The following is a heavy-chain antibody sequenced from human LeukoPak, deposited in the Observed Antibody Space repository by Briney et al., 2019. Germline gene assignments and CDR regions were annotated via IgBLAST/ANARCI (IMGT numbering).Heavy chain of an antibody. CDR3: VKEAYYGWGSSPTFYFDY. D-gene: IGHD3-10*01. V-gene: IGHV3-30*19. CDR2: ISHDVKTT. CDR1: GFTFSSYG. Sequence: GRSLRLSCAASGFTFSSYGMRWVRQAPGKGLEWVAVISHDVKTTYYADSAKGRFTISRDNSRNTVFLQMNRLRPEDTAVYYCVKEAYYGWGSSPTFYFDYWGQGTRVTVSS. J-gene: IGHJ4*02.